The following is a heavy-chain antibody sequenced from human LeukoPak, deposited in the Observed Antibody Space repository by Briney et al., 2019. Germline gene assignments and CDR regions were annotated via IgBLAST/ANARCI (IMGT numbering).Heavy chain of an antibody. D-gene: IGHD4-11*01. Sequence: GGTLRLSCAASGFTFSSYAMHWVRHAPGEGLEYVSVINNNGGTTYYANSVKGRFTISRDNSKNTVFLQMGSLRAEDMAVYYCARGTTVNTPFDHWGQGTLVTVSS. V-gene: IGHV3-64*01. CDR3: ARGTTVNTPFDH. CDR1: GFTFSSYA. J-gene: IGHJ4*02. CDR2: INNNGGTT.